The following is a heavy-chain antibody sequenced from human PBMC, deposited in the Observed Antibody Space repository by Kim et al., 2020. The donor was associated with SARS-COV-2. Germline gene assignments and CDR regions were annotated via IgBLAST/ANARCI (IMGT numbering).Heavy chain of an antibody. CDR2: IYYSGST. V-gene: IGHV4-39*07. J-gene: IGHJ4*02. CDR3: ARDGLDNHSADF. D-gene: IGHD1-1*01. Sequence: SETLSLTCTVSGGSISSSSYYWGWIRQPPGKGLEWIGTIYYSGSTYYNPSLKSRVTISVYTSKNQFSLKLSSVTAADTAVYYCARDGLDNHSADFWGQGTLVTVSS. CDR1: GGSISSSSYY.